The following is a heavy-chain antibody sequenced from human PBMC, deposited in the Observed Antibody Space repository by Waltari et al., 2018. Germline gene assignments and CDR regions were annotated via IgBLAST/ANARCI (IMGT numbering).Heavy chain of an antibody. D-gene: IGHD4-17*01. V-gene: IGHV3-21*01. CDR3: ARGGTVTTRAGDY. CDR1: GFTFSSYS. Sequence: EVQLVESGGGLVKPGGSLRLSCAASGFTFSSYSMNWVRQAPGKGFEWVSSISSSSSYIYYAESVKGRFTISRDNAKNSLYLQMNSLRAEDTAVYYCARGGTVTTRAGDYWGQGTLVTVSS. J-gene: IGHJ4*02. CDR2: ISSSSSYI.